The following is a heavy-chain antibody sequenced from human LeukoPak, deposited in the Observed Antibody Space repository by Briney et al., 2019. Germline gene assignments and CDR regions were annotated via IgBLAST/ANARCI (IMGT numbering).Heavy chain of an antibody. J-gene: IGHJ4*02. V-gene: IGHV3-21*01. D-gene: IGHD6-13*01. Sequence: PGGSLRLSCAASGFTFSSYSMNWVRQAPGKGLEWVSSISSSSSYIYYADSVKGRFTISRDNAKNSLYLQMNSLRAEDTAVYYCASDLQPSSPSEGFDYWGQGTLVTVSS. CDR3: ASDLQPSSPSEGFDY. CDR2: ISSSSSYI. CDR1: GFTFSSYS.